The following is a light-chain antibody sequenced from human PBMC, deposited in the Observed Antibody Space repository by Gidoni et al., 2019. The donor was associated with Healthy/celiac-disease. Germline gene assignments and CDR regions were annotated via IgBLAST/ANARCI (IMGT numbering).Light chain of an antibody. Sequence: ETVLTHSPGTLSLSPGERATLSCRASQSVSSSYLAWYQQKPGQAPRLLIYGASSRATGIPDRFSGSGSGIGFTLTISRLEPEDFAVNYCQQYGSSPTYTFGQGTKLEIK. CDR2: GAS. CDR3: QQYGSSPTYT. V-gene: IGKV3-20*01. J-gene: IGKJ2*01. CDR1: QSVSSSY.